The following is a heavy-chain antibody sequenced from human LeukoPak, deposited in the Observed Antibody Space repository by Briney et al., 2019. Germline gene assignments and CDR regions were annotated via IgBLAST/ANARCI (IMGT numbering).Heavy chain of an antibody. CDR2: MHYSGNT. CDR1: GGSISGHY. J-gene: IGHJ3*02. V-gene: IGHV4-59*11. D-gene: IGHD3-16*01. Sequence: PSETLTLTCTVSGGSISGHYWSWIRQSPGKGLEWIGFMHYSGNTNNYASLRSRVTISMDTSKNHFSLKMSTVTAADTAVYYCARDSPFEWDVLGDSFDIWGQGTVVTVSS. CDR3: ARDSPFEWDVLGDSFDI.